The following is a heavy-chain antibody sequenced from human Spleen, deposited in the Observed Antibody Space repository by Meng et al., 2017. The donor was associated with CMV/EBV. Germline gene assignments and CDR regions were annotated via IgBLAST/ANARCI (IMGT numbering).Heavy chain of an antibody. CDR1: GFTFDDYA. D-gene: IGHD1-14*01. CDR3: ARDSKKPYYYYGMDV. CDR2: ISWNSGSI. Sequence: SLKISCAASGFTFDDYAMHWVRQAPGKGLEWVSGISWNSGSIGYADSVKGRFTISRDNSKNTLYLQMNSLRAEDTAVYYCARDSKKPYYYYGMDVWGQGTTVTVSS. V-gene: IGHV3-9*01. J-gene: IGHJ6*02.